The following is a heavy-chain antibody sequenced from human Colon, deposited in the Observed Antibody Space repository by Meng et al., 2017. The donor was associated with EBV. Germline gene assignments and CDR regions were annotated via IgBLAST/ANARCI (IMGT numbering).Heavy chain of an antibody. CDR1: GGSISSGGYY. J-gene: IGHJ5*02. V-gene: IGHV4-30-4*01. D-gene: IGHD3-22*01. CDR3: ARSAMISAWFDP. Sequence: HVRLPESCPGLVKPSQTLSLTCAVSGGSISSGGYYWSWIRQPPGKGLEWIGYIYYSGSTYYIPSLKSRVTISVDTAKNQFSLKLSSVTAADTAVYYCARSAMISAWFDPWGQGTLVTVSS. CDR2: IYYSGST.